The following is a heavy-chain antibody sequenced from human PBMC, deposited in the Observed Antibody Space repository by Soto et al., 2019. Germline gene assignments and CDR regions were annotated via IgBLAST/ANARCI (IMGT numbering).Heavy chain of an antibody. CDR3: ASEDTAMGLDY. CDR2: ISYDGSNK. J-gene: IGHJ4*02. CDR1: GFTFSSYA. Sequence: GGSLRLSCAASGFTFSSYAMHWVRQAPGKGLEWVAVISYDGSNKYYADSVKGRFTISRDNSKNTLYLQMNSLRAEDTAVYYCASEDTAMGLDYWAQRTLVTVSS. D-gene: IGHD5-18*01. V-gene: IGHV3-30-3*01.